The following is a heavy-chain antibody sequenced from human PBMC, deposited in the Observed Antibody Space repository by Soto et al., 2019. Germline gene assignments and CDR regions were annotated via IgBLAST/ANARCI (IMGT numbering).Heavy chain of an antibody. Sequence: PGGSLILSSGASGVTFVSRDMIWVRQSPGEGLECVSTITDTVGDTKYADSVSCRFTMSRDNSKKTLYLQMNSLRVEDSALYYCARGSTDSYPGSRIFDFWGRGTL. CDR1: GVTFVSRD. J-gene: IGHJ4*02. V-gene: IGHV3-23*01. D-gene: IGHD3-10*01. CDR3: ARGSTDSYPGSRIFDF. CDR2: ITDTVGDT.